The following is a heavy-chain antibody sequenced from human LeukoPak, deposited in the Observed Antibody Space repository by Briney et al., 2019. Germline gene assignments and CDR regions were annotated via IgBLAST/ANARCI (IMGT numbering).Heavy chain of an antibody. CDR1: GGSISSSSYY. V-gene: IGHV4-39*01. CDR3: ARQASSSPRGWFDP. J-gene: IGHJ5*02. Sequence: NPSETLSLTCTVSGGSISSSSYYWGWIRQPPGKGLEWIGSIYYSGSTYYNPSLKSRVTISVDTSKNQFSLKLSSVTAADTAVYYCARQASSSPRGWFDPWGQGTLVTVSS. CDR2: IYYSGST. D-gene: IGHD6-13*01.